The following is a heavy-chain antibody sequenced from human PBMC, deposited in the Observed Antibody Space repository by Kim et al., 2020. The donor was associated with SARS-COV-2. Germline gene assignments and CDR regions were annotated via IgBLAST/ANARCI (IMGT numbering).Heavy chain of an antibody. CDR1: GYVFTSYL. Sequence: ASVILSCKASGYVFTSYLMHWLRQAPGQGLEFMGWINGGNGNTKYSQKFQGRVTITRDISTSTAYIDLTSLTSEDTAVYSCSRDPGGPYAHWGPG. CDR3: SRDPGGPYAH. D-gene: IGHD2-8*01. CDR2: INGGNGNT. V-gene: IGHV1-3*01. J-gene: IGHJ4*02.